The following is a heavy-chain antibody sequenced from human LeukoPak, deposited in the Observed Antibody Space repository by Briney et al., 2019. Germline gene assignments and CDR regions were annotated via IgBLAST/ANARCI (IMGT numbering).Heavy chain of an antibody. Sequence: GGSLRLSCAASGFTFSDHYTDWVGQAPGKGLEWVSGINWNGGSTGYADSVKGRFTISRDNAKNSLYLRMNSLRGEDTALYYCARGWGDSSGYYYDENAFDIWGQGTMVTVSS. CDR2: INWNGGST. CDR3: ARGWGDSSGYYYDENAFDI. V-gene: IGHV3-20*04. D-gene: IGHD3-22*01. J-gene: IGHJ3*02. CDR1: GFTFSDHY.